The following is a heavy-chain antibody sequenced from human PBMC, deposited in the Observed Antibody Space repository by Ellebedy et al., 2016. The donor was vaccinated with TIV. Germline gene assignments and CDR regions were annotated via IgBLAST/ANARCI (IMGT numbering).Heavy chain of an antibody. CDR3: ATDGSYGDYLSPTHAFEN. V-gene: IGHV3-7*01. D-gene: IGHD4-17*01. Sequence: PGGSLRLSCAASGFTFSSYWMSWVRQAPGKGLEWVANINQDGSEKFYVDSVKGRFTISRDNAKNSLYLQMNSLRVADTAVYYCATDGSYGDYLSPTHAFENWGQGTLVTVSS. CDR1: GFTFSSYW. J-gene: IGHJ3*02. CDR2: INQDGSEK.